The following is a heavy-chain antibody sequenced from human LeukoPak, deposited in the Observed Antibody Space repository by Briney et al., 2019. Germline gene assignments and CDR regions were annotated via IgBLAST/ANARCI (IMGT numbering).Heavy chain of an antibody. CDR2: INPNSGGT. CDR3: ARDSYGSGSFDY. V-gene: IGHV1-2*02. CDR1: GYTFTGYY. J-gene: IGHJ4*02. Sequence: ASVKVSCKASGYTFTGYYMHWVRQAPGQGLEWMGWINPNSGGTNYAQKFQGRVTMTRDTSISTAYMELSRLRSDDTAVYYCARDSYGSGSFDYWGQGTLVTVSS. D-gene: IGHD3-10*01.